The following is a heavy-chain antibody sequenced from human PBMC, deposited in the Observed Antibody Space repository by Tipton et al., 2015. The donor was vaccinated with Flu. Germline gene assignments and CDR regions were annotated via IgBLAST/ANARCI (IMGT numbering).Heavy chain of an antibody. Sequence: QLVQSGAEVKQPGASVRVSCKSSGYTFIVYYLHWVRQVPGQGLEWMGWVSPDSGGSKVAQKFQGRVTLTRDTSITTAYMDLTGLTPDDTAAYYCVRVVRGSYYFDFWGQGSLVSVSS. CDR2: VSPDSGGS. J-gene: IGHJ4*02. CDR1: GYTFIVYY. D-gene: IGHD2-21*01. CDR3: VRVVRGSYYFDF. V-gene: IGHV1-2*02.